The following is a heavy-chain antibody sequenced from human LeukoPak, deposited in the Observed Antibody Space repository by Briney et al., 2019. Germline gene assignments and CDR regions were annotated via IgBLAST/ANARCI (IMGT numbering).Heavy chain of an antibody. V-gene: IGHV4-34*10. Sequence: SETLSLTCAVYGGSFSGYYWSWIRQPPGKGLEWIGSIFQTGSTYYNPSLKSRVTMSVDTSKNQFSLKLSSVTAADTAVYYCARERLVVYGVFDYWGQGTLVTVSS. CDR2: IFQTGST. D-gene: IGHD5/OR15-5a*01. CDR3: ARERLVVYGVFDY. CDR1: GGSFSGYY. J-gene: IGHJ4*02.